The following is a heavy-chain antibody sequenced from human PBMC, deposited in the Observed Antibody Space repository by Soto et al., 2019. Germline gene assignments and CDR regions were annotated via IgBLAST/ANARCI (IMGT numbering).Heavy chain of an antibody. Sequence: TSETLSLTCAVSGGSISSGGYSWSWIRQPPGKGLEWIGYIYHSGSTYYNPSLKSRVTISVDRSKNQFSLKLSSVTAADTAVYHCAAGGGLPRYYWGQGTLVTVSS. CDR1: GGSISSGGYS. V-gene: IGHV4-30-2*01. CDR3: AAGGGLPRYY. J-gene: IGHJ4*02. CDR2: IYHSGST. D-gene: IGHD5-12*01.